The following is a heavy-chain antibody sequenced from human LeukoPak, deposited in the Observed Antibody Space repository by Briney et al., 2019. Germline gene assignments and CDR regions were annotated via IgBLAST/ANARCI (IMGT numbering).Heavy chain of an antibody. Sequence: PSETLSLTCTVSGGSISSSSYYWGWIRQPPGKGLEWIGSIYYSGSTYYNPSLKSRVTISVDTSKNQFSLKLSSVTAADTAVYYCARHAPMTPGLFIAVAGSRLPRWFDPWGQGTLVTVSS. V-gene: IGHV4-39*01. CDR3: ARHAPMTPGLFIAVAGSRLPRWFDP. CDR1: GGSISSSSYY. D-gene: IGHD6-19*01. J-gene: IGHJ5*02. CDR2: IYYSGST.